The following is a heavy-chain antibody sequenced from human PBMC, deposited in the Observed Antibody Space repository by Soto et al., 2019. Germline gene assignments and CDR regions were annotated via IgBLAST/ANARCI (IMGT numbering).Heavy chain of an antibody. CDR1: GFFFSSYT. CDR3: AKARDQQWVRLPFDY. CDR2: FSATSENT. V-gene: IGHV3-23*01. Sequence: EVQLLESGGGLVQPGGSLRLSCVGSGFFFSSYTMTWVRQAPGKGLEWVSSFSATSENTYYADSVRGRFTISRDNSKNTLVLQMNRLTAEETAMHYWAKARDQQWVRLPFDYWGQGILVIVSS. J-gene: IGHJ4*02. D-gene: IGHD6-19*01.